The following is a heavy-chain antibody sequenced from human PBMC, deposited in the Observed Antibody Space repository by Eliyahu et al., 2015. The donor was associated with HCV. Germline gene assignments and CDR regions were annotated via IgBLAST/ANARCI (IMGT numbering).Heavy chain of an antibody. D-gene: IGHD3-10*01. V-gene: IGHV3-11*01. CDR2: ISSSGSTI. CDR1: GFXFSDYY. Sequence: QVQLVESGGGLVKPGGSLRLSCAASGFXFSDYYMSWIRQAPGKGLEWVSYISSSGSTIYYADSVKGRFTISRDNAKNSLYLQMNSLRAEDTAVYYCARDHQLLWFRELPDYFDYWGQGTLVTVSS. J-gene: IGHJ4*02. CDR3: ARDHQLLWFRELPDYFDY.